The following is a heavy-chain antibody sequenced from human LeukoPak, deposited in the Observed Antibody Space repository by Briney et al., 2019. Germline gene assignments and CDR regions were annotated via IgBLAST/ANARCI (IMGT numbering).Heavy chain of an antibody. J-gene: IGHJ5*02. V-gene: IGHV1-24*01. CDR3: ATWFDRNWFDP. D-gene: IGHD3-10*01. Sequence: ASVKVSCKVSGYTLTELSMHWVRQAPGKGLEWMGGFDPEDGETIYAQKFQGRVTMTEDTSTDTTHMELSSLRSEDTAVYYCATWFDRNWFDPWGQGTLVTVSS. CDR2: FDPEDGET. CDR1: GYTLTELS.